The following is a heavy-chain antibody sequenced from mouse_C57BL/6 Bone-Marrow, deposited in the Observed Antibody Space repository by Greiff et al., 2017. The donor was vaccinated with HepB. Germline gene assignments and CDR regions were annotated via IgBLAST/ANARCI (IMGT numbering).Heavy chain of an antibody. V-gene: IGHV14-4*01. Sequence: EVQLQQSGAELVRPGASVKLSCTASGFNIKDDYMHWVKQRPEQGLEWIGWIDPENGDTEYASKFQGKATITSDTSSNTAYLQLSSLTSEDTAVYYCTAYYALSDYWGQGTTLTVSS. CDR3: TAYYALSDY. CDR2: IDPENGDT. J-gene: IGHJ2*01. D-gene: IGHD6-5*01. CDR1: GFNIKDDY.